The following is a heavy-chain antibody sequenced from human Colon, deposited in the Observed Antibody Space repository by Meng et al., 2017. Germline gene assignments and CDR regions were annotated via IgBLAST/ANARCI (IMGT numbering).Heavy chain of an antibody. CDR3: ARDNWGSLDY. Sequence: QVHLQEPGPGRVSRSETLSLNCTVSGASCSDTNYAWSWIRQPPGKGLEWIGYGSTNHNPSLKSRVTISVDTSKNQFSLTLNSVTAADTAVYYCARDNWGSLDYWGQGTLVTVSS. V-gene: IGHV4-61*01. D-gene: IGHD7-27*01. J-gene: IGHJ4*02. CDR1: GASCSDTNYA. CDR2: GST.